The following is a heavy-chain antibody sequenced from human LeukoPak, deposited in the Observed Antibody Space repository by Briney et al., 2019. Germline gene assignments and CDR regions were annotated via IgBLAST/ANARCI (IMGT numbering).Heavy chain of an antibody. CDR2: IKQDGSEK. J-gene: IGHJ4*02. D-gene: IGHD1-26*01. CDR3: ARGPFIMGATGGAFVDY. V-gene: IGHV3-7*01. Sequence: AGGSLRLSCAASGFTFSSYWMSWVRQAPGKGLEWVANIKQDGSEKYYVDSVKGRFTISRDNAKNSLYLQMNSLRAEDTAVYYCARGPFIMGATGGAFVDYWGQGTLVTVSS. CDR1: GFTFSSYW.